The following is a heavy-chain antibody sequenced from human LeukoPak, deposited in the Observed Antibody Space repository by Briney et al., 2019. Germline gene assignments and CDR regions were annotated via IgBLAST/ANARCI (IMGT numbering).Heavy chain of an antibody. J-gene: IGHJ4*02. CDR1: GFTFSSYA. CDR3: AKRRAVAGNYYFDY. V-gene: IGHV3-23*01. CDR2: ISCSGGST. Sequence: GGSLRLSCAASGFTFSSYAMSWVRQAPGKGLEWVSAISCSGGSTYYADSVKGRFTISRDNSKNTLYLQMNSLRAEDTAVYYCAKRRAVAGNYYFDYWGQGTLVTVSS. D-gene: IGHD6-19*01.